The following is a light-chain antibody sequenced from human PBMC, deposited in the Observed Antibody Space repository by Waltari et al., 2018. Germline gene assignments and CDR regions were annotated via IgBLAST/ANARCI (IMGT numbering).Light chain of an antibody. CDR1: SPNIGAGYD. CDR2: GNS. V-gene: IGLV1-40*01. CDR3: QSYDSSLSGGV. Sequence: QSVLTQPPSVSGAPGQRVTISCTGSSPNIGAGYDVHWYQQLPGTAPKLLIYGNSSRPSGGPDRFSGSKAGASASLAITGLQAEDEADYYYQSYDSSLSGGVFGGGTKLTVL. J-gene: IGLJ2*01.